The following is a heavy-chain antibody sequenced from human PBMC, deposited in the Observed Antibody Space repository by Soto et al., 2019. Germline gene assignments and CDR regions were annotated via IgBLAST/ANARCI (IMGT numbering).Heavy chain of an antibody. CDR3: AKGSAAPSCNWFDP. J-gene: IGHJ5*02. Sequence: GGSLRLSCAASGFTFSSYAMVWVRRAPGKGLEWVSAISGSGGSTYYADSVKGRFTISRDNSKSTLYLQMNSPRAEDTAVYYCAKGSAAPSCNWFDPWGQGTLVTVSS. D-gene: IGHD6-13*01. CDR2: ISGSGGST. V-gene: IGHV3-23*01. CDR1: GFTFSSYA.